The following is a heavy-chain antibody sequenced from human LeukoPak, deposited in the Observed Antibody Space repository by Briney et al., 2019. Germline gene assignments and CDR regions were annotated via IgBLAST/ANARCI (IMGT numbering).Heavy chain of an antibody. Sequence: SETLSLTCTVSGGSISSGSYYWSWIRQPAGKRLEWIGRISTSGRANYNPSLESRVTISLDTSKNQFSLKVTPLTAADTAVYYCASMVVGYWGQGTLVTVSS. D-gene: IGHD3-10*01. CDR2: ISTSGRA. J-gene: IGHJ4*02. V-gene: IGHV4-61*02. CDR1: GGSISSGSYY. CDR3: ASMVVGY.